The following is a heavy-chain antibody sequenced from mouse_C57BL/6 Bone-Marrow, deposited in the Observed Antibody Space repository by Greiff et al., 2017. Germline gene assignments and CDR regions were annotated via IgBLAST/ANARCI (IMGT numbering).Heavy chain of an antibody. J-gene: IGHJ4*01. Sequence: EVQRVESGPGLVKPSQSLSLTCSVTGYSITSGYYWNWIRQFPGNKLEWMGYISYDGSNNYNPSLKNRISITRDTSKNQFFLKLNSVTTKDTATYYCAKIYYYGTPYAMDYWGQGTSVTVSS. CDR3: AKIYYYGTPYAMDY. CDR1: GYSITSGYY. V-gene: IGHV3-6*01. D-gene: IGHD1-1*01. CDR2: ISYDGSN.